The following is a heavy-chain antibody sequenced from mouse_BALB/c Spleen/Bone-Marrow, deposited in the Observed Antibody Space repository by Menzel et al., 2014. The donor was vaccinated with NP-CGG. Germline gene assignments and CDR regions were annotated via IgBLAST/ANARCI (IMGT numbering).Heavy chain of an antibody. D-gene: IGHD2-4*01. CDR2: ISNGSSTI. CDR3: ARKGAMITHYYAMDY. J-gene: IGHJ4*01. V-gene: IGHV5-17*02. Sequence: EVKLEESGGGLVQPGGSRKLSCAASGFTFSSFGMHWVRQAPEKGLEWVAYISNGSSTIYYADTVKGRFTISRDNPKNTLFLQMTSLRSEDTAMYYCARKGAMITHYYAMDYWGQGTSVTASS. CDR1: GFTFSSFG.